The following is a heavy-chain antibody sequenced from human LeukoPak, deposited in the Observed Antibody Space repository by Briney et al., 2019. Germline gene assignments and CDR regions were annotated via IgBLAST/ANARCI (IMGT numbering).Heavy chain of an antibody. J-gene: IGHJ3*02. D-gene: IGHD6-19*01. CDR2: IYHSGST. Sequence: SETLSLTCAVSGYSISSGYYWGWIRQPPGKGLEWIGSIYHSGSTYYNPSLKSRVTISVDTSKNQFSLKLSSVTAADTAVYYCASVSPGGWYSWRRAFDNWGQGTMVTVSS. V-gene: IGHV4-38-2*01. CDR3: ASVSPGGWYSWRRAFDN. CDR1: GYSISSGYY.